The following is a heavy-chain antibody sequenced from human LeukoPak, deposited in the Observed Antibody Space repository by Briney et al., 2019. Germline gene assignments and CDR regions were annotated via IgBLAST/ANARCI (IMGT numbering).Heavy chain of an antibody. V-gene: IGHV3-30-3*01. CDR3: ARVSYRFLEWLSLDY. J-gene: IGHJ4*02. Sequence: PGGSLRLSCAASGFTFDDYTMHWVRQAPGKGLEWVALISFDGNKKYYADSVKGRFTISRDNSRNTLYVQMNSLRAEDTAVYYCARVSYRFLEWLSLDYWGQGTLVTVSS. CDR2: ISFDGNKK. D-gene: IGHD3-3*01. CDR1: GFTFDDYT.